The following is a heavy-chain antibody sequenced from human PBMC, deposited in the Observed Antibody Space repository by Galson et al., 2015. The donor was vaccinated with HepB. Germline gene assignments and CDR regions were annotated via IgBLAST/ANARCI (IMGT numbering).Heavy chain of an antibody. J-gene: IGHJ4*02. D-gene: IGHD3-3*01. CDR1: GFTFSGSA. Sequence: SLRLSCAASGFTFSGSAMHWVRQASGKGLEWVGRIRSKANSYATAYAASVKGRFTISRDDSKNTAYLQMNSLKTEDTAVYYCTSKGRSGYYTADYWGQGTLVTVSS. V-gene: IGHV3-73*01. CDR3: TSKGRSGYYTADY. CDR2: IRSKANSYAT.